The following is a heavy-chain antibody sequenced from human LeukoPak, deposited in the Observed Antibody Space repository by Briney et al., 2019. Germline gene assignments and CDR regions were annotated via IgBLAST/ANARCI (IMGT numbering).Heavy chain of an antibody. V-gene: IGHV4-39*01. D-gene: IGHD3-16*01. CDR1: GGSISSSTYY. CDR3: ARQRRLELPDY. J-gene: IGHJ4*02. CDR2: ISYSGNI. Sequence: SETLSLTCTVSGGSISSSTYYWGWIRQPPGKGLEWFGSISYSGNIYYNPSLKSRVTISVDTSKNQFSLKLSSVTAADTAVYYCARQRRLELPDYWGQGTLVTVSS.